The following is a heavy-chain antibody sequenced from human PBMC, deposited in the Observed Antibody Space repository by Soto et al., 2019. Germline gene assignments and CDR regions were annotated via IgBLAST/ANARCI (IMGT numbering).Heavy chain of an antibody. D-gene: IGHD3-10*01. V-gene: IGHV3-23*01. CDR2: LSGSGGSA. CDR1: GVNFSSYP. CDR3: AKGGRNNYYYYFMDV. Sequence: GSLRLSCAASGVNFSSYPMTWVRQAPGKGLEWVSTLSGSGGSAHYADSVEGRFTVSRDNSKNTLSLQMNSLGGEDTAVYYCAKGGRNNYYYYFMDVWGKGTTVTVSS. J-gene: IGHJ6*03.